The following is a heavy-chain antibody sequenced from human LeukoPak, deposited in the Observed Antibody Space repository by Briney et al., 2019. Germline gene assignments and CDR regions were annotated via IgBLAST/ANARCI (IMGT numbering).Heavy chain of an antibody. D-gene: IGHD3-3*01. CDR2: IYHSGST. V-gene: IGHV4-30-2*01. CDR3: ARDRRDFWSGSFDY. CDR1: GGSISSGGYS. J-gene: IGHJ4*02. Sequence: PSETLSLTCAVSGGSISSGGYSWSWIRQPPGKGLEWIGYIYHSGSTYYNPSLKSRVTISVDRSKNQFSLELSSVTAADTAVYYCARDRRDFWSGSFDYWGQGTLVTVSS.